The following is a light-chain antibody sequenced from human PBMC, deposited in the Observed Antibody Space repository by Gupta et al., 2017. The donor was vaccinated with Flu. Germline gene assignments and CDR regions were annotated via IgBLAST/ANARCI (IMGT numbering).Light chain of an antibody. J-gene: IGLJ3*02. CDR2: GNN. V-gene: IGLV1-40*01. CDR3: QSYDISLSGWV. Sequence: QSGLTQPPSVSGAPGQRLTISCTGSSSNLGAGYDVHWYQQFPGKVPNLLLYGNNHRPSGVPDRFSGSKSGTSASLDITGLQADDEADYFCQSYDISLSGWVFGGGTKLTVL. CDR1: SSNLGAGYD.